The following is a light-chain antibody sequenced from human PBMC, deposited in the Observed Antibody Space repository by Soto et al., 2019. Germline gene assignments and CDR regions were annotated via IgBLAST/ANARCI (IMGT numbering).Light chain of an antibody. J-gene: IGLJ1*01. CDR1: SSDVGSYTL. CDR3: WSYAGSFTYV. CDR2: EVS. V-gene: IGLV2-23*02. Sequence: QSALTQPASVSGSPGQSITISCTGSSSDVGSYTLVSWYQQHPGKVPKLMIYEVSKRPSGVSVHFSGSRSGNTASLTISGLQAEDEADYFCWSYAGSFTYVFGTGTKVTVL.